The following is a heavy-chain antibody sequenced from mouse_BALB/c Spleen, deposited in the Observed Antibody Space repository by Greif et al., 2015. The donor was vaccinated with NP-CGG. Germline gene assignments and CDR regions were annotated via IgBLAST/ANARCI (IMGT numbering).Heavy chain of an antibody. CDR2: INPSTGYT. J-gene: IGHJ3*01. D-gene: IGHD4-1*01. Sequence: VQLVESGAELAKPGASVKMSCKASGYTFTSYWMHWVKQRPGQGLEWIGYINPSTGYTEYNQKFKDKATLTADKSSSTAYMQLSSLTSEDSAVYYCARNWDARFAYWGQGTLVTVSA. V-gene: IGHV1-7*01. CDR3: ARNWDARFAY. CDR1: GYTFTSYW.